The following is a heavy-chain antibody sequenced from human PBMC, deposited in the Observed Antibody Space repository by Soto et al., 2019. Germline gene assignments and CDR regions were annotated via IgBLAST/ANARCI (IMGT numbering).Heavy chain of an antibody. J-gene: IGHJ4*02. CDR1: GGSISSGGYY. CDR2: IYYTGST. D-gene: IGHD1-20*01. CDR3: ARDRLSGTTSYYFHS. Sequence: PSETLSLTCSVSGGSISSGGYYWSWIRQPPGKGLEWLGYIYYTGSTYYNPSLKSRITISVDTSKNQFSLKLTSMTAADTAVYYCARDRLSGTTSYYFHSWGQGTLVTVSS. V-gene: IGHV4-30-4*01.